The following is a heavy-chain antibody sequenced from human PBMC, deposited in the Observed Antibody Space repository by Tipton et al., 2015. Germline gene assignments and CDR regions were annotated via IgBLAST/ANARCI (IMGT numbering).Heavy chain of an antibody. V-gene: IGHV5-51*01. CDR3: AREYYDYYGMDV. CDR1: GSSFINTW. Sequence: QLVQSGAEVKKPGESLKISCKGSGSSFINTWIAWVRQMPGKGLGWMGIIYPGDSDTRYSPSFQGQVTFSADKSITTAYLQWRSLKASDTAMYYCAREYYDYYGMDVWGQGTTVTVSS. CDR2: IYPGDSDT. J-gene: IGHJ6*02.